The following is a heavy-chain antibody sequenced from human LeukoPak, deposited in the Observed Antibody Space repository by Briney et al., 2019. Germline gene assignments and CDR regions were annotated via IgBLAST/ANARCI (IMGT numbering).Heavy chain of an antibody. Sequence: GASVTVSCKASGYIFSTYAVHWVRQAPGQRLEWMGWISTGNGYTESSQKFQDRLTITRDTSASTAYMELSSLRSEDTAVYYCAKDGSGWSFDYWGRGTLVSVSS. J-gene: IGHJ4*02. CDR3: AKDGSGWSFDY. CDR2: ISTGNGYT. V-gene: IGHV1-3*04. D-gene: IGHD6-19*01. CDR1: GYIFSTYA.